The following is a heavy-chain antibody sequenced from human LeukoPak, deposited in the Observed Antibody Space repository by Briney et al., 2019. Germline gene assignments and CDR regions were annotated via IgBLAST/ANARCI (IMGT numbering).Heavy chain of an antibody. D-gene: IGHD3-22*01. CDR2: ISGSGGST. J-gene: IGHJ4*02. CDR3: AKDYDSSGYYPIFFDY. V-gene: IGHV3-23*01. Sequence: GGSLRLSCAASRFTFSSYAMSWVRQAPGKGLEWVSAISGSGGSTYYADSVKGRFTISRDNSKNTLYLQMNSLRAEDTAVYYCAKDYDSSGYYPIFFDYWGQGILVTVSS. CDR1: RFTFSSYA.